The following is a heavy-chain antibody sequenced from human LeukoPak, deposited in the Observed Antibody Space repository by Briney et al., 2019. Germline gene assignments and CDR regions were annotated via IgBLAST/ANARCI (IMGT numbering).Heavy chain of an antibody. CDR3: ARRGYCSGGSCHSAPFDY. D-gene: IGHD2-15*01. Sequence: GESLKISCQASGYIFTTYWIGWVRQMPGKGLEWMGIIYPADSDTRYSPSFQGQVTISADKSVNTAYLQWSGLKASDTAMYYCARRGYCSGGSCHSAPFDYWGQGALVTVSS. V-gene: IGHV5-51*01. J-gene: IGHJ4*02. CDR1: GYIFTTYW. CDR2: IYPADSDT.